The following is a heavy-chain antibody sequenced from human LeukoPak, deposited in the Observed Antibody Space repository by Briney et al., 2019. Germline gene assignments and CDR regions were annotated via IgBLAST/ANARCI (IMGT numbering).Heavy chain of an antibody. J-gene: IGHJ6*03. D-gene: IGHD3-10*01. Sequence: KTSETLSLTCSVSGVSTGSQDFYWAWIRQPPGKGLEWIGNIYHTGSAYYSAALKSRVTISIDTSRDHFSLRLTSLTAADTAVYYCARLRDFGGLFFYYHMDVWGEGATVTVSS. CDR1: GVSTGSQDFY. CDR3: ARLRDFGGLFFYYHMDV. CDR2: IYHTGSA. V-gene: IGHV4-39*02.